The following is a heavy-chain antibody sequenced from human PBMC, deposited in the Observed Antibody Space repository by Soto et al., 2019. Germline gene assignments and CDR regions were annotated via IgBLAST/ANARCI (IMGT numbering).Heavy chain of an antibody. CDR2: ITRDGSST. D-gene: IGHD5-18*01. CDR1: GFSLSDYW. CDR3: GRGANGYYYFDY. Sequence: GGSLRLSCAASGFSLSDYWMHWVRQAPGEGLVWLSRITRDGSSTNYADSVKGRFTISRDNAKNTLYLQVNSLRGEDTAVYYSGRGANGYYYFDYWGQGTMVNVSS. V-gene: IGHV3-74*01. J-gene: IGHJ4*02.